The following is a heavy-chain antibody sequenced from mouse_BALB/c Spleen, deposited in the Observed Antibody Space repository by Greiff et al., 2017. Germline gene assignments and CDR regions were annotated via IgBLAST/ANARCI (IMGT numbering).Heavy chain of an antibody. J-gene: IGHJ4*01. CDR3: TRFTTVAPYAMDD. CDR1: GYTFTSYW. Sequence: VQLQQPGAELVRPGASVKLSCKASGYTFTSYWINWVKQRPGQGLEWIGNIYPSDSYTNYNQKFKDKATLTVDKSSSTAYMQLSSPTSEDSAVYYCTRFTTVAPYAMDDWGQGTSVTVSS. V-gene: IGHV1-69*02. D-gene: IGHD1-1*01. CDR2: IYPSDSYT.